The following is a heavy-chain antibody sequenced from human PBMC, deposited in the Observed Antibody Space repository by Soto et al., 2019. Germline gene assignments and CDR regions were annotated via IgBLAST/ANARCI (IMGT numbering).Heavy chain of an antibody. Sequence: QVQLVQSGAEVKKPGSSVKVSCTTSGGTINSFAINWVRQAPGQGLEWMGGIIPIDGSTKYAENFQGRLTISADASTSTAYMDLSSLRSEDTAVYYCARSFTKSRRGGVALDIWGQGTLLTVSP. V-gene: IGHV1-69*01. CDR2: IIPIDGST. J-gene: IGHJ4*02. D-gene: IGHD3-3*01. CDR3: ARSFTKSRRGGVALDI. CDR1: GGTINSFA.